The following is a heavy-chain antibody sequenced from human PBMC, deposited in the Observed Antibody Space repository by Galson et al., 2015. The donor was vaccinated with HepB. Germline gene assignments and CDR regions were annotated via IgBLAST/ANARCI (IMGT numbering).Heavy chain of an antibody. D-gene: IGHD3-22*01. Sequence: SLRLSCAASGFTFTDHWMSWVRQTPRRGLEWVTNLNQHGNEKYYADSLKGRFSISRDNAKNSLYLQMNSLIDEDTAVYYCVRDALGGYDFWGQGTTVIVSS. CDR1: GFTFTDHW. J-gene: IGHJ3*01. V-gene: IGHV3-7*03. CDR3: VRDALGGYDF. CDR2: LNQHGNEK.